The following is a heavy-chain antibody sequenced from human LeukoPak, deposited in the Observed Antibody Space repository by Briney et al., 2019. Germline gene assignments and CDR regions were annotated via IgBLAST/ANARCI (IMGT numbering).Heavy chain of an antibody. CDR2: IYYSGST. D-gene: IGHD1-1*01. Sequence: SETLSLTCPFSGGSISSHYWSWIRQPPAKELAWIGYIYYSGSTNYNPSLKSRVTISVDTSKNQFSLKLSSVTAADTAVYYCARDYPATGKVGPWGQGTLVTVSS. J-gene: IGHJ5*02. V-gene: IGHV4-59*11. CDR3: ARDYPATGKVGP. CDR1: GGSISSHY.